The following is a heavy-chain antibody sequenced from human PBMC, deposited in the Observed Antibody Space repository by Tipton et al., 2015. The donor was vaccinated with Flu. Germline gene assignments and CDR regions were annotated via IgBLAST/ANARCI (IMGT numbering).Heavy chain of an antibody. J-gene: IGHJ2*01. V-gene: IGHV4-4*07. CDR3: ARSARIAASFWYFDL. CDR2: IYTSGRT. CDR1: GGSISNYY. Sequence: TLSLTCTVLGGSISNYYWSWIRQPAGKGLEWIWRIYTSGRTNYNPTLKSRVTMSVDTSKNQFSLKLSSVPAADTAVYYCARSARIAASFWYFDLWGRGTLVTVS. D-gene: IGHD6-13*01.